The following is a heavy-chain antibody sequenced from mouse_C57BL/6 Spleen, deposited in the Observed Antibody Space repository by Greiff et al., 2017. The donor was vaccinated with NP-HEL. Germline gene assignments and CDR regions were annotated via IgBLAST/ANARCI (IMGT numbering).Heavy chain of an antibody. J-gene: IGHJ2*01. CDR1: GFTFTDYY. D-gene: IGHD4-1*01. Sequence: EVKLMESGGGLVQPGGSLSLSCAASGFTFTDYYMSWVRQPPGKALEWLGFIRNKANGYTTEYSASVKGRFTISRDNSQSILYLQMNALRAEDSATYYCARYIWDLYYFDYWGQGTTLTVSS. CDR2: IRNKANGYTT. V-gene: IGHV7-3*01. CDR3: ARYIWDLYYFDY.